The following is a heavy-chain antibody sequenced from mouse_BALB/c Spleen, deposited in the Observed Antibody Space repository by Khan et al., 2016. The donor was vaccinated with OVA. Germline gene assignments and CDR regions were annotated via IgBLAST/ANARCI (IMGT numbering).Heavy chain of an antibody. J-gene: IGHJ3*01. CDR1: GYTFTSFY. CDR3: ARSGYGNPFAY. V-gene: IGHV1S81*02. D-gene: IGHD2-1*01. CDR2: INPSNGDT. Sequence: QVQLKESGAELVKPGASVKISCKASGYTFTSFYMYWVKQRPGQGLEWIGGINPSNGDTHFYEKFKSKATLTVDKSSTTAYMQFSSLTSEDYAVYYCARSGYGNPFAYWGQGTLVTVSA.